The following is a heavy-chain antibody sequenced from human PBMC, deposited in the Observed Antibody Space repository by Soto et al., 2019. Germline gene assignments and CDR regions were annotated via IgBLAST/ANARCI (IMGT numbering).Heavy chain of an antibody. CDR3: ATYPGIVATIPYYFDY. D-gene: IGHD5-12*01. CDR1: GCTLTELS. J-gene: IGHJ4*02. CDR2: FDPEDGET. V-gene: IGHV1-24*01. Sequence: ASVKVSCKVSGCTLTELSMHWVRQAPGKGLEWMGGFDPEDGETIYAQKFQGRVTMTEDTSTDTAYMELSSLRSEDTAVYYCATYPGIVATIPYYFDYWGQGTLVTVSS.